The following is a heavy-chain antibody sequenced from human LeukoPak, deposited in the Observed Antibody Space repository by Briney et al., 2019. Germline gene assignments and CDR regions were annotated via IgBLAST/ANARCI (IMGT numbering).Heavy chain of an antibody. CDR1: GYTFTGYY. Sequence: ASVKVSCKASGYTFTGYYIHWVRQAPGQGLEWMGWINPNSGGTNYAQKFQGRVTMTRDTSISTAYMELSRLRSDDTAVYYCAREMTTVVNLLDYWGQGTLVTVSS. D-gene: IGHD4-23*01. CDR3: AREMTTVVNLLDY. J-gene: IGHJ4*02. CDR2: INPNSGGT. V-gene: IGHV1-2*02.